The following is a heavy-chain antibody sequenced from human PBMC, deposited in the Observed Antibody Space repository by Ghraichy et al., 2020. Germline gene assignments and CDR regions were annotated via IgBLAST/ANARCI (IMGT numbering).Heavy chain of an antibody. CDR3: ARGYYYGSGSYYIPRYYFDY. D-gene: IGHD3-10*01. V-gene: IGHV4-31*03. CDR1: GGSISSGGYY. J-gene: IGHJ4*02. CDR2: IYYSGST. Sequence: TLSLTCTVSGGSISSGGYYWSWIRQHPGKGLEWIGYIYYSGSTYYNPSLKSRVTISVDTSKNQFSLKLSSVTAADTAVYYCARGYYYGSGSYYIPRYYFDYWGQGTLVTVSS.